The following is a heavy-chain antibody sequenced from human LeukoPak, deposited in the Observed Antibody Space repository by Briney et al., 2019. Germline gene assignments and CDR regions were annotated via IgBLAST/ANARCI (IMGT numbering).Heavy chain of an antibody. J-gene: IGHJ5*02. V-gene: IGHV3-30*02. D-gene: IGHD2-21*01. CDR1: GFTFSSYW. CDR3: AREVSTQAIHGFDP. Sequence: GGSLRLSCAASGFTFSSYWMSWVRQAPGKGLEWLAFIQYDGSSKYYADSVKGRFTVSRDNSKNTLYLQMNILRLEDTAVYYCAREVSTQAIHGFDPWGQGTLVTVSS. CDR2: IQYDGSSK.